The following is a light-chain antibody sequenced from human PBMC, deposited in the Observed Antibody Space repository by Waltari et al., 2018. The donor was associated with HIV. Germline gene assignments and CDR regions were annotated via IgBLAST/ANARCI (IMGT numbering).Light chain of an antibody. V-gene: IGKV1-33*01. Sequence: DIQMTQSPVFLSSYIGDSVTITCQASQDIRHHLNWYHQSPGKVPKLLIYDTSYLETGVSSRFSGRGSGTDFSLTISKLQPEDIGIFYCQQSHFLWTFGQGTKVEI. CDR2: DTS. CDR3: QQSHFLWT. J-gene: IGKJ1*01. CDR1: QDIRHH.